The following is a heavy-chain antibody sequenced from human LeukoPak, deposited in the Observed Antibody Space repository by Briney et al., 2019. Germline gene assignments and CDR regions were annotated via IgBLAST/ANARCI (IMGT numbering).Heavy chain of an antibody. CDR1: GFTFSSYA. D-gene: IGHD6-13*01. CDR3: AKAHLYSSSWYAY. J-gene: IGHJ4*02. CDR2: ISGSGGST. V-gene: IGHV3-23*01. Sequence: PGGSLRLSCAASGFTFSSYAMSWVRQAPGKGLEWVSAISGSGGSTYYADSVKGRFTVSRDNSKNTLYLQMNSLRAEDTAVYYCAKAHLYSSSWYAYWGQGTLVTVSS.